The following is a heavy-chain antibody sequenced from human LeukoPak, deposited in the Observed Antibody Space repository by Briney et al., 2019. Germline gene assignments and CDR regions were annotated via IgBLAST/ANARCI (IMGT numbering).Heavy chain of an antibody. CDR3: AKVTTGGSYYMDV. Sequence: SETLSLTCNVSGHSISSAHYWGWIRQPPGKGLEWIGIIYHSGATYYNPSLKSRVTISVDTSKNQFSLKLNSVTAADTAVYYCAKVTTGGSYYMDVWGRGTTVTVSS. CDR2: IYHSGAT. D-gene: IGHD1-1*01. J-gene: IGHJ6*03. V-gene: IGHV4-38-2*02. CDR1: GHSISSAHY.